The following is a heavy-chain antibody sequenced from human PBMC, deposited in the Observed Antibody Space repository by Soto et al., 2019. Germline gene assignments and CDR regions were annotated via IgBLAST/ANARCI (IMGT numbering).Heavy chain of an antibody. CDR2: IIPIFGTA. J-gene: IGHJ6*02. CDR3: ARDRDGYSYGLEAYYYYGMDV. Sequence: QVQLVQSGAEVKKPGSSVKVSCKASGGTFSSYAISWVRQAPGQGLEWMGGIIPIFGTANYAQKFQGRVTITADESTSTAYMELSSLRSEYTAVYYCARDRDGYSYGLEAYYYYGMDVWGQGTTVTVSS. CDR1: GGTFSSYA. V-gene: IGHV1-69*01. D-gene: IGHD5-18*01.